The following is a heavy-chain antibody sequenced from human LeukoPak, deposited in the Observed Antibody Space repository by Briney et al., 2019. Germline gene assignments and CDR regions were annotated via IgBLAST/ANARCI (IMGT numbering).Heavy chain of an antibody. J-gene: IGHJ4*02. D-gene: IGHD6-13*01. CDR3: ARSDGSRWYYFDY. CDR2: IYYSGST. CDR1: GGSISSYY. Sequence: PSETLSLTCTVSGGSISSYYWSWIRQPPGKGLEWIGYIYYSGSTNYNPSLKSRVTISVDTSKNQFSLKLSSVTAADTAVYYCARSDGSRWYYFDYWGQGTLVTVSS. V-gene: IGHV4-59*01.